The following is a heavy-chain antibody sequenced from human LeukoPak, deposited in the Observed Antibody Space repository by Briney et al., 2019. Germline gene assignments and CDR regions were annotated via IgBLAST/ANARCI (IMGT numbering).Heavy chain of an antibody. CDR3: VPEWSGFDY. CDR1: GFTFTDYS. Sequence: PGGSLRLSCAASGFTFTDYSMNWVRQAPGKGLEWVSYISGSSSYIYYADSVKGRFTISRDNAKNSLYLQMNSLRAEDTAVYYCVPEWSGFDYWGQGTLVTVSS. V-gene: IGHV3-21*01. CDR2: ISGSSSYI. J-gene: IGHJ4*02. D-gene: IGHD3-3*01.